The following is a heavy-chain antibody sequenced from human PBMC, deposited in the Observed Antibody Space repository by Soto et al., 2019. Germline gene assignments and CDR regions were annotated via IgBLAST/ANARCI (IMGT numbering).Heavy chain of an antibody. Sequence: SVKVSCKASGGTFSSYTISWVRQAPGQGLEWMGRIIPILGIANYAQKFQGRVTITADKSTSTAYMELSSLRSEDTAVYYCARELGDIVVVPAAMAFDYWGQGTLVTVSS. CDR3: ARELGDIVVVPAAMAFDY. D-gene: IGHD2-2*01. CDR2: IIPILGIA. CDR1: GGTFSSYT. J-gene: IGHJ4*02. V-gene: IGHV1-69*04.